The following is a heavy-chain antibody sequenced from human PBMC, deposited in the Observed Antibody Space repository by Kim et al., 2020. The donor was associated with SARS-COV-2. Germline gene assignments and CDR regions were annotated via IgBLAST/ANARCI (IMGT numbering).Heavy chain of an antibody. D-gene: IGHD3-22*01. CDR3: ARGLPDSTDYFYFDL. J-gene: IGHJ2*01. V-gene: IGHV3-72*01. Sequence: ASVNGRFTISRDDSKNSVHLQMTSLNIEDTAVYYCARGLPDSTDYFYFDLWGRGTLVTVSS.